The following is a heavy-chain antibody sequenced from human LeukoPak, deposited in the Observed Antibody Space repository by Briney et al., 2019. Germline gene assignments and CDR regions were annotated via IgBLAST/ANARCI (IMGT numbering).Heavy chain of an antibody. CDR2: IKSKTDGGTT. CDR1: GFTFSSYW. CDR3: TTAAEEQWLVLLYYFDY. D-gene: IGHD6-19*01. Sequence: GGSLRLSCAASGFTFSSYWMSWVRQAPGKGLEWVGRIKSKTDGGTTDYAAPVKGRFTISRDDSKNTLYLQMNSLKTEDTAVYYCTTAAEEQWLVLLYYFDYWGQGTLVTVSS. J-gene: IGHJ4*02. V-gene: IGHV3-15*01.